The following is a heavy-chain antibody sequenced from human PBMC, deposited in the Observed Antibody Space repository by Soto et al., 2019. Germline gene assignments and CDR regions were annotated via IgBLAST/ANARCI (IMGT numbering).Heavy chain of an antibody. V-gene: IGHV3-74*01. CDR1: GFSFSSYW. D-gene: IGHD1-26*01. CDR3: ARDTTTYYPGQAYYYSGMAV. Sequence: GGPLSLYCAACGFSFSSYWMHWVRQAPGKGLVWVSRINSDGSSTSYADSVKGRFTISRDNAKNTLYLQMNSLRAEDTAVYYCARDTTTYYPGQAYYYSGMAVWAQGTTVTVS. CDR2: INSDGSST. J-gene: IGHJ6*02.